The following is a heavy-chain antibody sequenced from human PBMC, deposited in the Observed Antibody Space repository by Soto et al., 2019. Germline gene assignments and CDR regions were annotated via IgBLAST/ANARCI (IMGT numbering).Heavy chain of an antibody. CDR1: GFTFSSYS. Sequence: EVQLVESGGGLVQPGGSLRLSCAASGFTFSSYSMNCVRQAPGKGLEWVSYISSSSSTLYYADSVKGRFTISRDNAKNSLYLQMNSLRAEDTAVYYCASHRRGDYGVTGYWGQGTLVTVSS. CDR2: ISSSSSTL. J-gene: IGHJ4*02. CDR3: ASHRRGDYGVTGY. V-gene: IGHV3-48*01. D-gene: IGHD4-17*01.